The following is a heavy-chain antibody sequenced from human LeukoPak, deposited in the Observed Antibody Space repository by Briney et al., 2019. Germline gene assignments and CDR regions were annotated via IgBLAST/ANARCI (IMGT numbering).Heavy chain of an antibody. CDR2: IYYSGNT. J-gene: IGHJ3*02. CDR3: ARLGRKVTVTLDAAFDI. CDR1: GGSVSSSICH. V-gene: IGHV4-39*01. Sequence: PSETLSLTCTVSGGSVSSSICHWGWIRQPPGKGLEWIGSIYYSGNTDYNPSLKSRVTISVDTSKNQFSLKLSSVTAADTAVYYCARLGRKVTVTLDAAFDIWGQGTLVTVSS. D-gene: IGHD4-17*01.